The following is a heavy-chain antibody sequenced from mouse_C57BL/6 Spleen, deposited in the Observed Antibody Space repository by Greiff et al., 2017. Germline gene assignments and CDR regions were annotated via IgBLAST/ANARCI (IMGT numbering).Heavy chain of an antibody. J-gene: IGHJ4*01. CDR1: GYSITSGYY. V-gene: IGHV3-6*01. CDR2: ISYDGSN. Sequence: EVKLLESGPGLVKPSQSLSLTCSVTGYSITSGYYWYWIRQVPGNQLEWMGYISYDGSNNYNPSLKNRISITRDTSKNQFFLKLNSVTTEDTATYYCASVYGYYAMYGWGQGTSVTVAS. D-gene: IGHD1-1*02. CDR3: ASVYGYYAMYG.